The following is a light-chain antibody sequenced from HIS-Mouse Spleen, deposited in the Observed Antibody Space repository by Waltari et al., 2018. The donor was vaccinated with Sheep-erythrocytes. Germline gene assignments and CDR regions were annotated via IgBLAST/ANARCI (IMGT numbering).Light chain of an antibody. V-gene: IGLV2-11*01. CDR1: SSYVGGYTY. CDR2: DVS. CDR3: CSYAGSYNHV. Sequence: QSALTQPRSVSGSPGQSVTISCTGPSSYVGGYTYVSWYQQHPGKAPKRMIYDVSKRPSGVPDRFSGSKSGNTASLTISGLQAEDEADYYCCSYAGSYNHVFATGTKVTVL. J-gene: IGLJ1*01.